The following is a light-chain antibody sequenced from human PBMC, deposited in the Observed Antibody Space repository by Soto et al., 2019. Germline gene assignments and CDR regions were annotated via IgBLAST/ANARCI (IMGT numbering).Light chain of an antibody. CDR2: AAS. CDR1: QGISNY. J-gene: IGKJ3*01. Sequence: DIQMTQSPSSLSASVGDRVTITCRASQGISNYLAWYKQKPGKVPKLLIYAASTLQSGIPSRFSGSGSVTDVTLTISSLQPVDGSTYDYEKYYSAPPFTCGPGTKVDIK. CDR3: EKYYSAPPFT. V-gene: IGKV1-27*01.